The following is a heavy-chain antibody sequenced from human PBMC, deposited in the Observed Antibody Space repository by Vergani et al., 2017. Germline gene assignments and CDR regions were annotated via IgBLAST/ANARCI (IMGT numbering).Heavy chain of an antibody. Sequence: QVQLQQWGAGLLQPSETLSLTCAVYGGSFSGYYWSWIRQPPGKGLEWIGEINHSGSTNYNPSLKSRVTISVDTSKNQFSLKLSSVTAADTAVYYCARGGVAVPFDYWGQGTLVTVSS. CDR1: GGSFSGYY. D-gene: IGHD6-19*01. CDR3: ARGGVAVPFDY. CDR2: INHSGST. J-gene: IGHJ4*02. V-gene: IGHV4-34*01.